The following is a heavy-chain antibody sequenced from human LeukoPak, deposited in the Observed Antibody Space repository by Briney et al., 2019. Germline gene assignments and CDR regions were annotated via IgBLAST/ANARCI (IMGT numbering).Heavy chain of an antibody. CDR1: GGSISSGDYY. D-gene: IGHD2-21*02. Sequence: NPSETLSLTCTVSGGSISSGDYYWSWIRQPPGKGLEWIGYIYYSGSTYYNPSLKSRVTISVDTSKNQFSPKLSSVTAADTAVYYCARGDLRDYWGQGTLVTASS. CDR2: IYYSGST. CDR3: ARGDLRDY. J-gene: IGHJ4*02. V-gene: IGHV4-30-4*01.